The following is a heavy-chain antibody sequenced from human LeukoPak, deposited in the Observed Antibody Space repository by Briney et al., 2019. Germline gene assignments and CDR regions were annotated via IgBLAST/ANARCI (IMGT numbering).Heavy chain of an antibody. CDR2: IQQDGSAK. V-gene: IGHV3-7*01. Sequence: GGSLRLSCAASGFTFSTSWMSWVRQAPGKGLEWVANIQQDGSAKYYVDSVKGRFTISRDNAKNSLYLQMNSLRAEDTAVYYCARFSLYDNSGYYSRLFDFWGQGTLVTVSS. CDR3: ARFSLYDNSGYYSRLFDF. D-gene: IGHD3-22*01. J-gene: IGHJ4*02. CDR1: GFTFSTSW.